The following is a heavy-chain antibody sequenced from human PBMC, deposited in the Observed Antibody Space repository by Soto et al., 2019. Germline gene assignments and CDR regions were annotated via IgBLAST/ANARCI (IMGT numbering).Heavy chain of an antibody. Sequence: GGSLRLSCAASGFTFSDYYMSWIRQAPGKGLEWVSYISSSGSTIYYADSVKGRFTISRDNAKNSLYLQMNSLRAEDTAVYYCASPSKGEYTPLFPFDIWGQGTMVTVSS. CDR2: ISSSGSTI. J-gene: IGHJ3*02. CDR3: ASPSKGEYTPLFPFDI. CDR1: GFTFSDYY. V-gene: IGHV3-11*01. D-gene: IGHD3-16*01.